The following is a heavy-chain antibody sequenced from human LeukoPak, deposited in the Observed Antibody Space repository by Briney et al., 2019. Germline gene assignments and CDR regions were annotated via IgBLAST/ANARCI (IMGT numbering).Heavy chain of an antibody. D-gene: IGHD6-19*01. J-gene: IGHJ4*02. V-gene: IGHV3-21*01. CDR3: ARLIPRSQTPAVAGTWDSY. Sequence: GGSLRLSCAASGFTFSSYSMSWVRQAPGKGLEWVSSISSSSSYIYYADSVKGRFTISRDNAKNSLYLQMNSLRAEDTAVYYCARLIPRSQTPAVAGTWDSYWGQGTLVTVSS. CDR2: ISSSSSYI. CDR1: GFTFSSYS.